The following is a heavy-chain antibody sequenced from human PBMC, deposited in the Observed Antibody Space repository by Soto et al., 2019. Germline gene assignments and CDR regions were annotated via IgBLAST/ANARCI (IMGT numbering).Heavy chain of an antibody. CDR3: ARDVPYYDFWSGCYTGLALDY. Sequence: SETLSLTCAVYGGSFSGYYWSWIRQPPGKGLEWIGEINHSGSTNYNPSLKSRVTISVDTSKNQFSLKLSSVTAADTAVYYCARDVPYYDFWSGCYTGLALDYWGQGTLVTVSS. CDR2: INHSGST. CDR1: GGSFSGYY. J-gene: IGHJ4*02. V-gene: IGHV4-34*01. D-gene: IGHD3-3*01.